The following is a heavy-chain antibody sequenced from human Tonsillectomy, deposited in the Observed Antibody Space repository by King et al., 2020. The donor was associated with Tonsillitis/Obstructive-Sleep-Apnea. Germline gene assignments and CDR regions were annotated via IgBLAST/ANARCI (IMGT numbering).Heavy chain of an antibody. J-gene: IGHJ3*02. Sequence: VQLVESGAEVKKPGESLKISCKGFGYSFTNYWIAWVRQMPGKGLEWMGIIYPGDFDTRYSPSFQGQVTISADKSISTAYLQWSSLKASDTAMYYCARPLTWGQPRRAFDIWGQGTMVTVSS. D-gene: IGHD7-27*01. V-gene: IGHV5-51*03. CDR2: IYPGDFDT. CDR3: ARPLTWGQPRRAFDI. CDR1: GYSFTNYW.